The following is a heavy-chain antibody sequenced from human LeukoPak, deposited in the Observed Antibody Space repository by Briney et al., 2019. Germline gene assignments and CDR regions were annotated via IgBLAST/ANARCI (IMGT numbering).Heavy chain of an antibody. CDR2: INHSGRT. CDR1: GGSFSGYY. D-gene: IGHD2-2*02. Sequence: PSETLSLTCAVYGGSFSGYYWSWIRQPPGKGLEWIGEINHSGRTNYNPSLKSRVTISVDTSKNQFSLKLSSVTAADTAVYYCARGSGPGCSSTSCYRVATRDYYYYMDVWGKGTTVTVSS. J-gene: IGHJ6*03. CDR3: ARGSGPGCSSTSCYRVATRDYYYYMDV. V-gene: IGHV4-34*01.